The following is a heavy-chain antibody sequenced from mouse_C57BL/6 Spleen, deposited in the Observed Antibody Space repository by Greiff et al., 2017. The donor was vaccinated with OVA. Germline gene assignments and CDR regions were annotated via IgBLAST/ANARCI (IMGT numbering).Heavy chain of an antibody. Sequence: EVQLVESGGGLVQPKGSLKLSCAASGFSFNTYAMNWVRQAPGKGLEWVARIRSKSNNYATYYADSVKDRFTISRDDSESMLYLQMNNLKTEDTAMYYFVRRSSPYAMDYWGQGTSVTVSS. V-gene: IGHV10-1*01. J-gene: IGHJ4*01. D-gene: IGHD1-1*01. CDR3: VRRSSPYAMDY. CDR2: IRSKSNNYAT. CDR1: GFSFNTYA.